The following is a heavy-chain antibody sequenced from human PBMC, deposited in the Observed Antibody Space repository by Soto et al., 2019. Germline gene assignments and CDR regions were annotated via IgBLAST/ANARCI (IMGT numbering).Heavy chain of an antibody. Sequence: TSETLSLTCTVSGGYISSYYWSWIRQPPGKGLEWIGYIYYSGSTNYNPSLKSRVTISVDTSKNQFSLKLSSVTAADTAVYYCARRLEYPIGYSEAYYYYMDVWGKGTTVTVSS. CDR1: GGYISSYY. CDR2: IYYSGST. J-gene: IGHJ6*03. V-gene: IGHV4-59*08. CDR3: ARRLEYPIGYSEAYYYYMDV. D-gene: IGHD6-6*01.